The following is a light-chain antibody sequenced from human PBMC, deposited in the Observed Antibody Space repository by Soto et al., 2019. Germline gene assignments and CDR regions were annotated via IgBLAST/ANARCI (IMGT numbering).Light chain of an antibody. V-gene: IGKV3-15*01. CDR1: QSVSSN. J-gene: IGKJ2*01. CDR2: GAS. Sequence: EIVLTQSPATLSLSAGERATLSCRASQSVSSNLAWYQQKPGQAPRFLIYGASTRATGSGSGTDFTLTISTLQAEDVAVYYCQQYFSTPPYTFGQGTKVDIK. CDR3: QQYFSTPPYT.